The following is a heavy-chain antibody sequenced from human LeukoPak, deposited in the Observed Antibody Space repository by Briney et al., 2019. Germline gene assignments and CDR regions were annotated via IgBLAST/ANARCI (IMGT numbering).Heavy chain of an antibody. CDR3: ARCTTGKTFGSLREIKKSREIDF. Sequence: SGGSLRLSCAASGFTFSSYSMNWVRQAPGKGLEWVSSISSSSSYINYADSVRGRFTISRGNAKNSLFLQMDSLRGEDTAVYYCARCTTGKTFGSLREIKKSREIDFWGQGTLVTVSS. CDR2: ISSSSSYI. V-gene: IGHV3-21*01. CDR1: GFTFSSYS. J-gene: IGHJ4*02. D-gene: IGHD1-1*01.